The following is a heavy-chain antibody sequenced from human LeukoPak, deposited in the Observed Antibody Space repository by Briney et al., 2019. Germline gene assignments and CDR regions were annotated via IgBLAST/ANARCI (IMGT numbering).Heavy chain of an antibody. D-gene: IGHD2-15*01. J-gene: IGHJ4*02. CDR3: AKAGGYCSAGTCYSNF. Sequence: TGGSLRLSCAASGFTFSDYAIHWVRQAPGKGLEWVAIISYDGGNKYYTDSVRGRFTNSRDNSKNTLYLQMNSLRAEDTAVYYCAKAGGYCSAGTCYSNFWGQGTLVTVSS. CDR1: GFTFSDYA. V-gene: IGHV3-30*18. CDR2: ISYDGGNK.